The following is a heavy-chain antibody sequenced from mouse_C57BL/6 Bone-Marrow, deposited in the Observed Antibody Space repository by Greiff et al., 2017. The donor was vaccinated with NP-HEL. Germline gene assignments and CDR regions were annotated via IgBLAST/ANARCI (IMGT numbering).Heavy chain of an antibody. CDR1: GFTFSDYY. V-gene: IGHV5-12*01. J-gene: IGHJ3*01. CDR3: ASPLIYYDYDGWFAY. Sequence: EVMLVESGGGLVQPGGSLKLSCAASGFTFSDYYMYWVRQTPEKRLEWVAYISNGGGSTYYPDTVKGRFTISRDNAKNTLYLQMSRLKSEDTAMYYCASPLIYYDYDGWFAYWGQGTLVTVSA. CDR2: ISNGGGST. D-gene: IGHD2-4*01.